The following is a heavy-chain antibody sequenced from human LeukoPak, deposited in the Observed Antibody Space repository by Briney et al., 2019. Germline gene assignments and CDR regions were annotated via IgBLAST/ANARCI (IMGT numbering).Heavy chain of an antibody. CDR2: INWNGGST. CDR3: ARSSSLATYDFCSN. Sequence: GGSLRLSCAASGFTFDDYGMTWVRQAPGKGLEWVSGINWNGGSTGYADSVRGRFTISRDNAKNSLYLQMNSLRAEDTAFYYCARSSSLATYDFCSNWGQGTLVTVSS. CDR1: GFTFDDYG. V-gene: IGHV3-20*04. J-gene: IGHJ4*02. D-gene: IGHD3/OR15-3a*01.